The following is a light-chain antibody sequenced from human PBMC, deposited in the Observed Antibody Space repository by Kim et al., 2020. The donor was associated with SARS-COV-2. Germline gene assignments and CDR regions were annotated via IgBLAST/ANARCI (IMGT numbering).Light chain of an antibody. J-gene: IGLJ2*01. CDR2: ENN. Sequence: NFMLTQPHSVSESPGKTVTISCTRSSGSIASGYVQWYQQHPGSAPTTVIQENNERPSGVPDRFSGSIDSSSNSASLTISGLKTEDEADYYCQSYDSSNVVFGGGTQLTVL. CDR1: SGSIASGY. CDR3: QSYDSSNVV. V-gene: IGLV6-57*03.